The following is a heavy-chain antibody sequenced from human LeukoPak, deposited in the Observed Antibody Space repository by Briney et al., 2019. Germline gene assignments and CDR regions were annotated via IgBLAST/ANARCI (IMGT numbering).Heavy chain of an antibody. D-gene: IGHD1-26*01. CDR2: IIPIFGTA. Sequence: ASVKVSCEASGGTFSSYAISWVRQAPGQGLEWMGGIIPIFGTANYAQKFQGRVTITTDESTSTAYMELSSLRSEDTAVYYCARGTSGSYSRFDHWGQGTLVTVSS. V-gene: IGHV1-69*05. CDR3: ARGTSGSYSRFDH. J-gene: IGHJ5*02. CDR1: GGTFSSYA.